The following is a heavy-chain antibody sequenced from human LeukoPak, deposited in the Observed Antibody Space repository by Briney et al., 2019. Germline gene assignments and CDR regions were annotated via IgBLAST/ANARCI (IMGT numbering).Heavy chain of an antibody. Sequence: SETLSLTCTVSGGSISSYYWSWIRQPPGKGLEWIGYIYYSGSTNYNPSLKSRVTISVDTSKDQFSLKLSSVAAADTAVYYCARHVGYCSGGSCYYFDYWAREPWSPSPQ. D-gene: IGHD2-15*01. CDR3: ARHVGYCSGGSCYYFDY. V-gene: IGHV4-59*08. CDR1: GGSISSYY. J-gene: IGHJ4*02. CDR2: IYYSGST.